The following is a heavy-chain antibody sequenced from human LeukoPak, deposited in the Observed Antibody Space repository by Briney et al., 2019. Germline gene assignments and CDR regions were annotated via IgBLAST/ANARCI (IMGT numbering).Heavy chain of an antibody. CDR2: ISSNGGST. CDR3: VKGAVTRHYGMDV. Sequence: GGSLRLSCSASGFTFSSYAMHWVRQAPGKGLEYVTAISSNGGSTYYADSVKGRFTISRDNSKNTLYLHMSSLRAEDTAVYYCVKGAVTRHYGMDVWGQGTTVTVSS. CDR1: GFTFSSYA. J-gene: IGHJ6*02. V-gene: IGHV3-64D*09. D-gene: IGHD4-17*01.